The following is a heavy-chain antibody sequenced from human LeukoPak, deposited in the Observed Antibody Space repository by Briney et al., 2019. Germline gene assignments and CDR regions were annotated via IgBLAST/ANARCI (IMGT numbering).Heavy chain of an antibody. D-gene: IGHD3-16*01. CDR1: GYTFTSYD. CDR3: AKDGSSHSNMLTAYDY. J-gene: IGHJ4*02. Sequence: ASVKVSCKASGYTFTSYDINWVRQATGQGLEWMGWMNPNSGNTGYAQKFQGRVTMTRNTSISTAYMELSSLRPEDTALYYCAKDGSSHSNMLTAYDYWGQGTLVTVSS. CDR2: MNPNSGNT. V-gene: IGHV1-8*01.